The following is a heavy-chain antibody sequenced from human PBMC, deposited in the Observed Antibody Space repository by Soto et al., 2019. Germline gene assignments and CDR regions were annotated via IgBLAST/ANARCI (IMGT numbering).Heavy chain of an antibody. V-gene: IGHV3-21*01. CDR3: ARDHRYCSGSSCRPYYYYYGMDV. CDR1: GFTFSSYS. J-gene: IGHJ6*02. D-gene: IGHD2-15*01. Sequence: GGSLRLSCAASGFTFSSYSMNWVRQAPGGGLEWVAAISGTSDYIYYADSVKGRFTISRDNAKTSLYIQMNSLRAEDTAVYYCARDHRYCSGSSCRPYYYYYGMDVWGQGTTVTVSS. CDR2: ISGTSDYI.